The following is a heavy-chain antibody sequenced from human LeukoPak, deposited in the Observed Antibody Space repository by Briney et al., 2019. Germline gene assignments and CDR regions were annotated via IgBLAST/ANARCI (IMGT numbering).Heavy chain of an antibody. CDR3: ARGSNLGYNY. J-gene: IGHJ4*02. CDR1: GGSISSSSYY. D-gene: IGHD7-27*01. V-gene: IGHV4-39*01. Sequence: SETLSLTCTVSGGSISSSSYYWGWVRQPPGKGPEWIGTIYYSGTTYYNPSLKSRVTVSVDTSKNQFSLRLSSVTAADTAVYYCARGSNLGYNYWGQGTLVTVSS. CDR2: IYYSGTT.